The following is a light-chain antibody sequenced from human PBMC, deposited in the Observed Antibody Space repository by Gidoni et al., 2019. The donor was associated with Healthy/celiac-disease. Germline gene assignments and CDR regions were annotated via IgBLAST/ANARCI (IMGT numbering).Light chain of an antibody. V-gene: IGKV4-1*01. CDR2: WAS. CDR1: NNKNY. Sequence: NNKNYLAWYQQKPGQPPKLLIYWASTRESGVPDRFSGSGSGTDFTLTISSLQAEDVAVYYCQQYYSTPWTFGQGTKVEIK. CDR3: QQYYSTPWT. J-gene: IGKJ1*01.